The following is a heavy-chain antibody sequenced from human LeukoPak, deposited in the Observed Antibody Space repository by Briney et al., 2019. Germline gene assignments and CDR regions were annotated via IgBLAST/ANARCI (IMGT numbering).Heavy chain of an antibody. CDR3: ARHTYYYDSSGYSFLDY. V-gene: IGHV4-59*08. CDR2: IYYSGYT. Sequence: PSETLSLTCTVSGGSISGYYWSWIRQPPGKGLEWIGFIYYSGYTNYNPSLKSRVTISVDTSKNQFSLKVSSVTAADTAVYYCARHTYYYDSSGYSFLDYWGQGTLVTVSS. D-gene: IGHD3-22*01. J-gene: IGHJ4*02. CDR1: GGSISGYY.